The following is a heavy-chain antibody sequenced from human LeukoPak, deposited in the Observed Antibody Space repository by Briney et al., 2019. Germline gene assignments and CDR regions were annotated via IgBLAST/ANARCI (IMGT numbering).Heavy chain of an antibody. V-gene: IGHV4-39*07. J-gene: IGHJ3*02. CDR2: IYYSGST. Sequence: ASETLSLTCTVSGGSMSSSSYYWGWIRQPPGKGLEWIGNIYYSGSTYYNPSLKSRVTISVDTSKNQFSLNLNSVTAADTAVYYCARDTGSFPHVSFDIWGQGTMVTVSS. CDR1: GGSMSSSSYY. CDR3: ARDTGSFPHVSFDI. D-gene: IGHD1-26*01.